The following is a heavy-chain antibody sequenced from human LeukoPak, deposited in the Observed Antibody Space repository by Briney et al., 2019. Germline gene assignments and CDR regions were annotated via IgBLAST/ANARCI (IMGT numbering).Heavy chain of an antibody. CDR2: IWHDGSHK. CDR3: AKDWGNWGYGYYFDH. V-gene: IGHV3-33*06. D-gene: IGHD7-27*01. CDR1: GFAFNTYA. Sequence: PGRSLRLSCAASGFAFNTYAMHWVRQAPGQGLEWVALIWHDGSHKFYSNSVRGQFIISRDNSKNTVSLQMNNLRPEDTAVYYCAKDWGNWGYGYYFDHWGQGTLVTVSS. J-gene: IGHJ4*02.